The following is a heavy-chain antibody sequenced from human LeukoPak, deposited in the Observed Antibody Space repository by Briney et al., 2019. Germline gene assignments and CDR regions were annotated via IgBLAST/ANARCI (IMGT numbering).Heavy chain of an antibody. J-gene: IGHJ4*02. CDR1: GDTFTEYA. CDR3: ARGRWSSSGWYYLDY. Sequence: ASVKVSCKASGDTFTEYAMHWVRQAPGQRLEWMGWINAGNGATKYSQKFQGRFTITRDTSASTAYMALSSLTSEDTTIYYCARGRWSSSGWYYLDYWGQGTQVTVSS. CDR2: INAGNGAT. V-gene: IGHV1-3*01. D-gene: IGHD6-19*01.